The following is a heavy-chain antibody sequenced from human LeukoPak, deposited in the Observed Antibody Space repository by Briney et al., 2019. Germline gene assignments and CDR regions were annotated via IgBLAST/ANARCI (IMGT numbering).Heavy chain of an antibody. CDR3: ARAWGIQGRSFDWLFPFDS. CDR2: ISNSGSSI. CDR1: GFTFSSYS. D-gene: IGHD3-9*01. J-gene: IGHJ4*02. Sequence: PGGSLRLSCAASGFTFSSYSMNWVRQAPGKGLEWVSSISNSGSSIYYADSVKGRFTISRDNAKKSMYLQMNSLRVEDTAVYYCARAWGIQGRSFDWLFPFDSWGQGTLVTVSS. V-gene: IGHV3-21*01.